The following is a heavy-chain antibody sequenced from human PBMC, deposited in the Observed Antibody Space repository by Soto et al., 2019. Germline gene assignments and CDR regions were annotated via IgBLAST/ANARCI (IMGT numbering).Heavy chain of an antibody. CDR2: IGIGSSTK. D-gene: IGHD3-22*01. Sequence: SLRLSCVASGFTFSSYSMNWVRQAPGKGLEWVSYIGIGSSTKYYADSVKGRFTISRDNAKNSLYLQMNSLRAEDTAVYYCARDLVYDYSGYEFWVDAFDIWGQGTMVTVSS. J-gene: IGHJ3*02. CDR3: ARDLVYDYSGYEFWVDAFDI. V-gene: IGHV3-48*01. CDR1: GFTFSSYS.